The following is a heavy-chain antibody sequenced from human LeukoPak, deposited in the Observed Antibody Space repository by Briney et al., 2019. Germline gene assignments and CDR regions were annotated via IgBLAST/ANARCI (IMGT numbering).Heavy chain of an antibody. CDR3: ARESNYYGSGTGWFDP. CDR1: GGSISNSNYY. J-gene: IGHJ5*02. CDR2: IFYSGST. D-gene: IGHD3-10*01. V-gene: IGHV4-39*07. Sequence: SETLSLTCIVSGGSISNSNYYWGWIRQPPGKGLEWIGRIFYSGSTYYNPSLKSRVTISVDTSKNQLSLKLSSVTAADTAVYYCARESNYYGSGTGWFDPWGQGTLVTVSS.